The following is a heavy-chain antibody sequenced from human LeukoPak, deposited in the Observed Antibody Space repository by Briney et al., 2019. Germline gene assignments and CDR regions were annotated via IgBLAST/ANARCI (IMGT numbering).Heavy chain of an antibody. Sequence: GASVKVSCKASGYTFTSYYMHWVRQAPGQGLEWMGIINPSGGSTSYAQKFQGRVTMTRNTSISTAYMELSSLRSEDTAVYYCASARRYDYGDPQDPFFDYWGQGTLVTVSS. D-gene: IGHD4-17*01. CDR1: GYTFTSYY. CDR2: INPSGGST. J-gene: IGHJ4*02. V-gene: IGHV1-46*01. CDR3: ASARRYDYGDPQDPFFDY.